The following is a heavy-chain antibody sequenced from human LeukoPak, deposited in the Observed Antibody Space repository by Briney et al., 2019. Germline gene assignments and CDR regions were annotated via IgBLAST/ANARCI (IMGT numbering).Heavy chain of an antibody. Sequence: GGSLRLSCAASGFTFDDYAMHWVRHAPGKGLEWVSLISWDGGSTYYADSVKGRFTISRDNSKNSLYLQMNSLRAEDTALYYCAKVAPPGAFDIWGQGTMVTVSS. V-gene: IGHV3-43D*03. CDR1: GFTFDDYA. CDR2: ISWDGGST. J-gene: IGHJ3*02. CDR3: AKVAPPGAFDI.